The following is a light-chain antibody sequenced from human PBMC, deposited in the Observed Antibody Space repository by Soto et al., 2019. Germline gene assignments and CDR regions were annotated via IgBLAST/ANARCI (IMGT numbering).Light chain of an antibody. V-gene: IGKV3-20*01. CDR3: QYYGASPYA. Sequence: EMVLTQSPGTLSLSPGETAALSCRASQTLTYSDLAWYQQKPGQAPRLLIYGASNRASAIPVKFSGSGSGTDFTLTISSLEPEDFAVYYCQYYGASPYAFGQGTKLQIQ. CDR1: QTLTYSD. CDR2: GAS. J-gene: IGKJ2*01.